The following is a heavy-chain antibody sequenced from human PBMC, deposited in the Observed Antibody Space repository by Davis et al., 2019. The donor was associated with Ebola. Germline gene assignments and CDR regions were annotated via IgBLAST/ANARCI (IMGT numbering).Heavy chain of an antibody. CDR2: INPSGGST. D-gene: IGHD4-17*01. V-gene: IGHV1-46*01. Sequence: ASVKVSCKASGYTFTSYHIHWVRQAPGQGLEWMGIINPSGGSTSYAQKFQGRVTMTRDTSTSTVHMEMSSLRSEDTAVYYCASTVTTGKFDYWGQGTLVTVSS. J-gene: IGHJ4*02. CDR1: GYTFTSYH. CDR3: ASTVTTGKFDY.